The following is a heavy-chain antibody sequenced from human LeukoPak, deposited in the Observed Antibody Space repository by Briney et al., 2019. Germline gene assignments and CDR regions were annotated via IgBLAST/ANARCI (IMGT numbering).Heavy chain of an antibody. CDR3: AREWLLESGDAFDI. D-gene: IGHD3-22*01. J-gene: IGHJ3*02. CDR1: GASISGSRYY. CDR2: IYYIGTT. V-gene: IGHV4-39*07. Sequence: PETLSLTCTVSGASISGSRYYWGWIRQPPGKGLEWIGNIYYIGTTYYNASLESRVTISLDTSKNQFSLKLSSVTAADTAVYYCAREWLLESGDAFDIWGQGTMVTVSS.